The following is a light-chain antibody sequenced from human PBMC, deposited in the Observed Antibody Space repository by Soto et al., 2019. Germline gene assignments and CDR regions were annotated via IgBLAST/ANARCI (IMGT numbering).Light chain of an antibody. CDR2: GAS. CDR1: QSISSN. J-gene: IGKJ3*01. Sequence: EIVMTQSPATLSVSPGERATLSCRASQSISSNLAWYQQKPGQAPRLLIYGASTRATGIPATFSGSGSGTEFTLTISSLQSEDFAVYYCQQYNNWPFTFGPGIKVDIK. CDR3: QQYNNWPFT. V-gene: IGKV3-15*01.